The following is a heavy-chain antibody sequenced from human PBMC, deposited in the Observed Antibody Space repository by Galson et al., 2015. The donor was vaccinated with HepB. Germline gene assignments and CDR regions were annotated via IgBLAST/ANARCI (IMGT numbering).Heavy chain of an antibody. J-gene: IGHJ4*02. V-gene: IGHV4-31*02. CDR3: ARDLGFSGQLDF. Sequence: WIRHHPERGLEWIGYINYNGDTYYDPSLKSRLDISRDTSKNQFSLSLKSVTAADTAVYYCARDLGFSGQLDFWGQGALVTVSS. D-gene: IGHD6-19*01. CDR2: INYNGDT.